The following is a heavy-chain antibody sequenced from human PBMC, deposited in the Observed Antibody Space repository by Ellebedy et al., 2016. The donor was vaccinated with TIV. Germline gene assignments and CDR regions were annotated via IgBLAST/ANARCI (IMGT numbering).Heavy chain of an antibody. CDR2: ISYSGTT. CDR1: GGSVSSDNYY. CDR3: ARTVWFGELSWFDP. V-gene: IGHV4-39*07. J-gene: IGHJ5*02. Sequence: SETLSLTXTVSGGSVSSDNYYWGWIRQTPGKGLEWIGSISYSGTTYYNLSLKSRFTISVDTSKNQFSLKLSSVTAADTAVYYCARTVWFGELSWFDPWGQGTLVTVSS. D-gene: IGHD3-10*01.